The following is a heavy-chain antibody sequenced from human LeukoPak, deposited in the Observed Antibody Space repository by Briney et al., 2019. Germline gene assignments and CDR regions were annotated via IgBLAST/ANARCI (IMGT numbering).Heavy chain of an antibody. V-gene: IGHV3-23*01. CDR3: AKDHVDIVDAFDI. D-gene: IGHD5-12*01. CDR2: ISGSGGST. J-gene: IGHJ3*02. Sequence: GGPLRLSCAASGFTFSSYAMSWVRQAPGKGLERVSAISGSGGSTYYADSVKGRFTISRDNSKNTLYLQMNSLRAEDTAVYYCAKDHVDIVDAFDIWGQGTMVTVSS. CDR1: GFTFSSYA.